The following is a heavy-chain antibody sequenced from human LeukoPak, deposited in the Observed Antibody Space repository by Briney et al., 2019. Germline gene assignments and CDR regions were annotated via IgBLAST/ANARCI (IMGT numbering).Heavy chain of an antibody. J-gene: IGHJ6*02. Sequence: PGGSLRLSRAASGFTFSNYWMSWVRQAPGKGLEWVANIKQDGSEKYYVDSVKGRFTISRDNARNSLFLQMNSLRAEDTAVYYCARGGYSSGYPVYYYGLGDWGQGTTVTFSS. CDR3: ARGGYSSGYPVYYYGLGD. CDR1: GFTFSNYW. V-gene: IGHV3-7*01. D-gene: IGHD5-18*01. CDR2: IKQDGSEK.